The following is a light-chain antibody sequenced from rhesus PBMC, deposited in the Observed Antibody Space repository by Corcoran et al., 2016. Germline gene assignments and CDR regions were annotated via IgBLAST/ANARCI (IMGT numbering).Light chain of an antibody. CDR1: QGISSY. V-gene: IGKV1-28*03. CDR2: DAS. J-gene: IGKJ3*01. Sequence: DIQMTQSPSSLSASVGDTVTITCRASQGISSYLNWFQQKPGKAPKLLIYDASGLESGVPSRFSGSGSGTDFTLTISSLQPEDFAAYCCLQHNSYPFTFGPGTKLDIK. CDR3: LQHNSYPFT.